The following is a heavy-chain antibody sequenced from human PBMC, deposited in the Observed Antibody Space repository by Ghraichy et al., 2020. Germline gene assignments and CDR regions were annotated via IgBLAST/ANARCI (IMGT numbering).Heavy chain of an antibody. D-gene: IGHD3-22*01. CDR2: ISGSGGST. CDR3: AKDPNYYDSSSYYYSYYGMDV. J-gene: IGHJ6*02. Sequence: GESLNISCAASGFTFSSYAMSWVRQAPGKGLEWVSAISGSGGSTYYADSVKGRFTISRDNSKNTLYLQMNSLRAEDTAVYYCAKDPNYYDSSSYYYSYYGMDVWGQETTVTVSS. V-gene: IGHV3-23*01. CDR1: GFTFSSYA.